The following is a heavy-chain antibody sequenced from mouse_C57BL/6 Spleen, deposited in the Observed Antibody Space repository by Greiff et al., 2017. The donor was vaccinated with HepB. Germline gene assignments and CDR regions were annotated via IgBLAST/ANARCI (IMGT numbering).Heavy chain of an antibody. CDR3: ARSLYYSKWYFDV. V-gene: IGHV5-17*01. J-gene: IGHJ1*03. CDR2: ISSGSSTI. CDR1: GFTFSDYG. D-gene: IGHD2-5*01. Sequence: DVHLVESGGGLVKPGGSLKLSCAASGFTFSDYGMHWVRQAPEKGLEWVAYISSGSSTIYYADTVKGRFTISRDNAKNTLFLQMTSLRSEDTAMYYCARSLYYSKWYFDVWGTGTTVTVSS.